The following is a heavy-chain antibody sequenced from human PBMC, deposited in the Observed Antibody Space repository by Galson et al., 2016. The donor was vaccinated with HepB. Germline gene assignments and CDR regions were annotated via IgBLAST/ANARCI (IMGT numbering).Heavy chain of an antibody. CDR2: INNDGSST. V-gene: IGHV3-74*01. J-gene: IGHJ4*02. D-gene: IGHD3-3*01. CDR3: TRDLRGHRWSGSFEDYFDF. Sequence: SLRLSCAASGFTFNRYWMHWVRRAPGKEFVWVSRINNDGSSTVYADSVQGRFTMSRDNVNNMVYLEMKSLRPEDTALYYCTRDLRGHRWSGSFEDYFDFWGQGILVTVSS. CDR1: GFTFNRYW.